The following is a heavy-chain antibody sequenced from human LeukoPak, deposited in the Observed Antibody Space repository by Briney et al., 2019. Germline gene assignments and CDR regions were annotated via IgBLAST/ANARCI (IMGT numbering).Heavy chain of an antibody. V-gene: IGHV3-30*18. CDR1: GFTFSNFG. J-gene: IGHJ4*02. CDR3: AKSDDYVWGSYRPAGYFDY. Sequence: GRSLRLSCAASGFTFSNFGMHWVRQAPGKGLEWVAVISYDGKNEYYTDSVKGRFTISRDNSKNTLYLQMNSLRAEDTAVYYCAKSDDYVWGSYRPAGYFDYWGQGTLVTVSS. CDR2: ISYDGKNE. D-gene: IGHD3-16*02.